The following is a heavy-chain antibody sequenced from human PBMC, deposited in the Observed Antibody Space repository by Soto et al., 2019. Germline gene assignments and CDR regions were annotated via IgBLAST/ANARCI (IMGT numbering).Heavy chain of an antibody. CDR2: ISWNSGSI. CDR3: AKDSLGRYYDFWSGYYFSDYYYGMDV. D-gene: IGHD3-3*01. V-gene: IGHV3-9*01. Sequence: PGGSLRLSCAASGFTFDDYAMHWVRQAPGQGLEWVSGISWNSGSIGYADSVKGRFTISRDNAKNSLYLQMNSLRAEDTALYYCAKDSLGRYYDFWSGYYFSDYYYGMDVWGQGTTVTVSS. J-gene: IGHJ6*02. CDR1: GFTFDDYA.